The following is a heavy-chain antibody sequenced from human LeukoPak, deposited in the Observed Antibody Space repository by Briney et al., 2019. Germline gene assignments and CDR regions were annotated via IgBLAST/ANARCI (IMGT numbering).Heavy chain of an antibody. CDR3: ARVFGGVIADY. V-gene: IGHV4-39*01. CDR1: GGSISSSSYY. J-gene: IGHJ4*02. D-gene: IGHD3-16*02. Sequence: PSETLSLTCTVSGGSISSSSYYWGWIRQPPGKGLEWIGSIHYSGSTYYNPSLKSRVTISVDTSRNQFSLKLSSVTAADTAVYYCARVFGGVIADYWGQGTLVTVSS. CDR2: IHYSGST.